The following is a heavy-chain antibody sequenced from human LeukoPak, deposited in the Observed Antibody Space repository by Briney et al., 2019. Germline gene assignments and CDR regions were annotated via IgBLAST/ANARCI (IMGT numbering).Heavy chain of an antibody. D-gene: IGHD1-26*01. Sequence: GGSLRLSCAASGFTFSSYSMNWVRQAPGKGLEWVSSISSSSSYIYYADSVKGRFTISRDNAKNSLYLQMNSLRAEDTAVYYCARVGASYYFDCWGQGTLVTVSS. CDR3: ARVGASYYFDC. V-gene: IGHV3-21*01. J-gene: IGHJ4*02. CDR1: GFTFSSYS. CDR2: ISSSSSYI.